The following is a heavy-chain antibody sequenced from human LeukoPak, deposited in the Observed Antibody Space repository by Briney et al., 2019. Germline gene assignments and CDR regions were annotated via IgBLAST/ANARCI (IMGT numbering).Heavy chain of an antibody. J-gene: IGHJ4*02. Sequence: GSLRLSCAASGFTFSNAWMSWVRQAPGKGLEWVGRIKSKTDGGTTDYAAPVKGRFTISRDDSKNTLYLQMNSLKTEDTAVYYCTASIRRGAHYDFWSGYSEPPLDYWGQGTLVTVSS. V-gene: IGHV3-15*01. CDR3: TASIRRGAHYDFWSGYSEPPLDY. CDR2: IKSKTDGGTT. D-gene: IGHD3-3*01. CDR1: GFTFSNAW.